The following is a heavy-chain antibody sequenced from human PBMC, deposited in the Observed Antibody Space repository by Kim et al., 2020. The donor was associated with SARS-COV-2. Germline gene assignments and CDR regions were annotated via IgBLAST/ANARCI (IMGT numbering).Heavy chain of an antibody. CDR3: ARGWAGVVPAPILGLGPHYDYFIMDV. V-gene: IGHV4-34*01. CDR1: IGSLSGHY. CDR2: IHQNGRT. D-gene: IGHD2-2*02. Sequence: SETLSLTCAVYIGSLSGHYWSWIRQSPGKGPEWIGEIHQNGRTNYNPSLKSRVTISMDTSKNQFSLKVNSMTAADTGFYYCARGWAGVVPAPILGLGPHYDYFIMDVWGHGTTVTVSS. J-gene: IGHJ6*03.